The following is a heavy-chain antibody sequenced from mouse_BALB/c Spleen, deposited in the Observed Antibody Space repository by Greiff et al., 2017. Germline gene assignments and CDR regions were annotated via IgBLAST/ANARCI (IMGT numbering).Heavy chain of an antibody. CDR1: GYTFTSYN. CDR3: ARDYYGNYFYAMDY. CDR2: IYPGNGDT. D-gene: IGHD2-1*01. V-gene: IGHV1-12*01. Sequence: QVQLQQPGAELVKPGASVKMSCKASGYTFTSYNMHWVKQTPGQGLEWIGAIYPGNGDTSYNQKFKGKATLTADKSSSTAYMQLSSLTSEDSAVYYCARDYYGNYFYAMDYWGQGTSVTVSS. J-gene: IGHJ4*01.